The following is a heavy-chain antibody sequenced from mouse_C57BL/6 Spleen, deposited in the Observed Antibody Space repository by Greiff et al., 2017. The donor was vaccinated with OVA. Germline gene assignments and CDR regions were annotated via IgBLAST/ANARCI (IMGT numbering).Heavy chain of an antibody. V-gene: IGHV1-62-2*01. CDR2: FYPGSGSI. D-gene: IGHD2-4*01. Sequence: QVQLKESGAELVKPGASVKLSCKASGYTFTEYTIHWVKQRSGQGLEWIGWFYPGSGSIKYNEKFKDKATLTADKSSSTVYMALSRLTSEDSAVYFCARHEDLYYDYPWFAYWGQGTLVTVSA. CDR3: ARHEDLYYDYPWFAY. J-gene: IGHJ3*01. CDR1: GYTFTEYT.